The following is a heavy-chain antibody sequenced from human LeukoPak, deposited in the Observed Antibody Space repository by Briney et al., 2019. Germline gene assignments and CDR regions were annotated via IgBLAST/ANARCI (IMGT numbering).Heavy chain of an antibody. Sequence: GESLKISCRSSGHDFTSYWIAWVRQLPGKGLEWMGIIYPGDSDTRYSPSFQGQVTISADKSISTAYLQWSSLKASDTAMYYCARLGDGGYCSSTSCRPFDYWGQGTLVTVSS. D-gene: IGHD2-2*01. CDR3: ARLGDGGYCSSTSCRPFDY. CDR2: IYPGDSDT. CDR1: GHDFTSYW. J-gene: IGHJ4*02. V-gene: IGHV5-51*01.